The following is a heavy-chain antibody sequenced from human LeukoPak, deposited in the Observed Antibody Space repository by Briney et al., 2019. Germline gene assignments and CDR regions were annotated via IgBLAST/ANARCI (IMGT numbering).Heavy chain of an antibody. CDR2: IKQDGNEK. J-gene: IGHJ4*02. CDR3: AREVFPYSSFDY. CDR1: GFTFSSYG. V-gene: IGHV3-7*01. Sequence: GGTLRLSCAASGFTFSSYGMTWVRQAPGKGLEWVANIKQDGNEKYYVDSVKGRFTISRDNAKNSLYLQMDSLRAEDTALYYCAREVFPYSSFDYWGQGTLVTVSS. D-gene: IGHD2-15*01.